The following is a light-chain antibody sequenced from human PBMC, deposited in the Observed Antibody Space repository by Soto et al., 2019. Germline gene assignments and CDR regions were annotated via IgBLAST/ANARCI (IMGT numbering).Light chain of an antibody. CDR3: QQYGSSSWT. CDR2: GAS. V-gene: IGKV3-20*01. Sequence: EIVLTQSPSTLSVSPGESATLSCRASQSISSYLAWYQQKPGQAPRLLIYGASSRATGIPDRFSGSGSGTDFTLTISRLEPEDFAVYYCQQYGSSSWTFGQGAKVDI. CDR1: QSISSY. J-gene: IGKJ1*01.